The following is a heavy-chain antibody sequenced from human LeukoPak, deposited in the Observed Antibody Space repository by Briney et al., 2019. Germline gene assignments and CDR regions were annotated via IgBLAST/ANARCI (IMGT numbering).Heavy chain of an antibody. J-gene: IGHJ4*02. CDR1: GDSILSTSYY. Sequence: SETLSLTCTVSGDSILSTSYYWGWIRQPPGKGPEWLGSIYYSGATYYNPSLRRRLTMSVDTSKNQFSLTLTAVTAADTAVYYCARHGEVTTVTFFDYWGQGTLVPVSA. V-gene: IGHV4-39*01. CDR3: ARHGEVTTVTFFDY. CDR2: IYYSGAT. D-gene: IGHD4-17*01.